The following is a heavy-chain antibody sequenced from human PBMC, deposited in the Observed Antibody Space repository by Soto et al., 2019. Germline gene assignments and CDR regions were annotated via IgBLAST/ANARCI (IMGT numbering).Heavy chain of an antibody. CDR3: ARGSYYYDSSGYYHY. CDR2: IYYSGST. CDR1: GGSISSGDYY. D-gene: IGHD3-22*01. V-gene: IGHV4-30-4*01. J-gene: IGHJ4*02. Sequence: SETLSLTCTVSGGSISSGDYYWSWIRQPPGKGLEWIGYIYYSGSTYYKPSLKSRVTISVDTSKNQFSLKLSSVTAAYTAVYYCARGSYYYDSSGYYHYWSQGTLVTVSS.